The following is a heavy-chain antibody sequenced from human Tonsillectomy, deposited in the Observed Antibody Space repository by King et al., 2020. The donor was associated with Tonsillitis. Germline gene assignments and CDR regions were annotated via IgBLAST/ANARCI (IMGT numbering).Heavy chain of an antibody. Sequence: VQLQQWGAGLLKPSETLSLTCAVSGGSFSGYYWSWIRQPPGKGLEWIGEINHSGSTNYNPSLKSRVTISVDTSKNQFSLKLSSVTAADTAVYYCASSLRFLEFDAFDIWGQGTMVTVSS. D-gene: IGHD3-3*01. CDR2: INHSGST. CDR3: ASSLRFLEFDAFDI. J-gene: IGHJ3*02. CDR1: GGSFSGYY. V-gene: IGHV4-34*01.